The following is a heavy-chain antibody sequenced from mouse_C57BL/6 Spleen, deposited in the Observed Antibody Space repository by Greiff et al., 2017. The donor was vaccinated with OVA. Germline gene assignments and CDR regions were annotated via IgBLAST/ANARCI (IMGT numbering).Heavy chain of an antibody. Sequence: QVQLKESGAELVRPGASVKLSCKASGYTFTDYYINWVKQRPGQGLEWIARIYPGSGNTYYNEKFKGKATLTAEKSSSTAYMQLSSLTSEDSAVYFCARSYYGNYVGIDYWGQGTTLTVSS. CDR1: GYTFTDYY. D-gene: IGHD2-10*01. CDR2: IYPGSGNT. CDR3: ARSYYGNYVGIDY. V-gene: IGHV1-76*01. J-gene: IGHJ2*01.